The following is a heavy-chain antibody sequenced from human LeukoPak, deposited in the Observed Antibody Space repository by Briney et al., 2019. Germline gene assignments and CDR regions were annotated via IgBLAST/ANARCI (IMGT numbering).Heavy chain of an antibody. Sequence: GASVKVSCKASGYTFTGYYIHWVRQAPGQGLEWMGWINPNNGDTNYAQKFQGRVTLTRDTSISTAYMELSRLRSDDTAVYYCARRGVGGNWFDPWGQGTLVTVSS. D-gene: IGHD2-15*01. V-gene: IGHV1-2*02. CDR3: ARRGVGGNWFDP. J-gene: IGHJ5*02. CDR2: INPNNGDT. CDR1: GYTFTGYY.